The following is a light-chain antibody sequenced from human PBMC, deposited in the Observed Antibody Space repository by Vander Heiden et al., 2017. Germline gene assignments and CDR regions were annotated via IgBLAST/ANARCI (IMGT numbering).Light chain of an antibody. Sequence: AIRMTQSPSSFSASTGDRVTITCRASQGISSYLAWYQQKPGKAPKLLIYAASTLRSGVPSRFSGSASGTDFTLTISCLHSEDFATYYCQQYDTYPGTFGQGTKVEIK. J-gene: IGKJ1*01. CDR3: QQYDTYPGT. V-gene: IGKV1-8*01. CDR2: AAS. CDR1: QGISSY.